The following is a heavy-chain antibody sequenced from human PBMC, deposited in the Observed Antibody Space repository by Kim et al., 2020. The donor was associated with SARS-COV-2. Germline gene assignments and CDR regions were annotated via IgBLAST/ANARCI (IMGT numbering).Heavy chain of an antibody. J-gene: IGHJ6*02. D-gene: IGHD4-4*01. CDR2: INAGNGNT. CDR1: GYTFTSYA. CDR3: ARDSTVTTNYYYYGMDV. Sequence: ASVKVSCKASGYTFTSYAMHWVRQAPGQRLEWMGWINAGNGNTKYSQKFQGRVTITRDTSASTAYMELSSLRSEDTAVYYCARDSTVTTNYYYYGMDVWGQGTTVTVSS. V-gene: IGHV1-3*01.